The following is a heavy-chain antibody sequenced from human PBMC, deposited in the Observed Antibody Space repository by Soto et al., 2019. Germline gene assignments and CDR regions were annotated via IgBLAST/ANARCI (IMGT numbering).Heavy chain of an antibody. CDR1: GGAFSGHY. CDR2: INQSGTT. J-gene: IGHJ6*02. Sequence: PSETLSLTCVVNGGAFSGHYWSWIRQSPGRGLEWLGEINQSGTTNYNPSLRSRVTISADTSKKQFALKLNSVTAADTAVYYCARERAYRTSKPCYRKHGVDVWGQETTVAVSS. V-gene: IGHV4-34*01. D-gene: IGHD2-2*01. CDR3: ARERAYRTSKPCYRKHGVDV.